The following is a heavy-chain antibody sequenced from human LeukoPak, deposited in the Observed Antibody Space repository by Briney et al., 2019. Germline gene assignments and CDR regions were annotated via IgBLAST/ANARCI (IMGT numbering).Heavy chain of an antibody. V-gene: IGHV1-2*02. CDR3: ARVGHTSGWDFDY. CDR2: INPNSGGT. D-gene: IGHD6-19*01. CDR1: GYTFTVHY. J-gene: IGHJ4*02. Sequence: ASVKVSCKASGYTFTVHYMHWVRQAPGQGLEWMGFINPNSGGTNYAQTFQGRVTLTRDTSITTAYMELSRLTADDTAVYYCARVGHTSGWDFDYWGQGTLVTVAS.